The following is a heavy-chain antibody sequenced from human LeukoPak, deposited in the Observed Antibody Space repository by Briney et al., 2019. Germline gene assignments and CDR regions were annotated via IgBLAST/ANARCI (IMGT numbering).Heavy chain of an antibody. D-gene: IGHD3-3*01. V-gene: IGHV4-59*08. CDR3: ARSRNCDFWSGYYGWYYFDY. CDR1: GGSISSYY. CDR2: IYYSGST. J-gene: IGHJ4*02. Sequence: SETLSLTCTVSGGSISSYYWSWIRQPPGKGLEWIGYIYYSGSTNYNPSLKSRVTISVDTSKNQFSLKLSSVTAADTAVYYCARSRNCDFWSGYYGWYYFDYWGQGTLVTVSS.